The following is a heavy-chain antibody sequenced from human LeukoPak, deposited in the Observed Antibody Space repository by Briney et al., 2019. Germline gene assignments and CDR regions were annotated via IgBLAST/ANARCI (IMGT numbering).Heavy chain of an antibody. D-gene: IGHD3-9*01. CDR1: GGSFSNYY. J-gene: IGHJ4*02. Sequence: SETLSLTCSVSGGSFSNYYWGWIRQPPGKGLEWVGFIYYSGTTDYNPSLKSRVTISVDTSKKQFSLKLSSVTAADTAVYYCARGVVLTGYPLDFWGRGTLVTVSS. CDR2: IYYSGTT. V-gene: IGHV4-59*01. CDR3: ARGVVLTGYPLDF.